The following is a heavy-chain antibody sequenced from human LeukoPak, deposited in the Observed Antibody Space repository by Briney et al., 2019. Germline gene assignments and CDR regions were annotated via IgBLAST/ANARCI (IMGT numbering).Heavy chain of an antibody. CDR3: VRGSSDWNGMDV. CDR2: INIDGNSK. Sequence: GGSLRLSCAASGFTFSNHWMHWARQVPGKGLVSVSRINIDGNSKTYANSVKGRFTISRDNAKNTLYMQMNSLGVEDTAVYYCVRGSSDWNGMDVWGQGTTVTVSS. V-gene: IGHV3-74*01. CDR1: GFTFSNHW. J-gene: IGHJ6*02. D-gene: IGHD6-19*01.